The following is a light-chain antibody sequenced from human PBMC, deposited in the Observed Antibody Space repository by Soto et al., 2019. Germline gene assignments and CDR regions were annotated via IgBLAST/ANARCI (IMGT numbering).Light chain of an antibody. J-gene: IGKJ5*01. Sequence: EIVLTQSPGTLSLSPGEGATLSCRASQSVSSNNLAWYHQKPGQPPRLLIYGASSRATGIPDRISGSGSGTDFTLTISRLEPEDFAVYYCQQYDNSITFGQGTRLEIE. CDR2: GAS. CDR1: QSVSSNN. CDR3: QQYDNSIT. V-gene: IGKV3-20*01.